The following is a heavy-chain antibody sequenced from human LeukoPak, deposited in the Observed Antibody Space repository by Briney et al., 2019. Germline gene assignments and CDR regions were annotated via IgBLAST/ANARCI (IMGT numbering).Heavy chain of an antibody. J-gene: IGHJ6*02. D-gene: IGHD3-3*01. Sequence: ASVKVSCKASGYTFTSYGISWVRQAPGQGLEWMGRINPNSGGTNYAQKFQGRVTMTRDTSISTAYMELSSLRSDDTAVYYCARGETYYDFWSGLDVWGQGTTVTVSS. V-gene: IGHV1-2*06. CDR3: ARGETYYDFWSGLDV. CDR1: GYTFTSYG. CDR2: INPNSGGT.